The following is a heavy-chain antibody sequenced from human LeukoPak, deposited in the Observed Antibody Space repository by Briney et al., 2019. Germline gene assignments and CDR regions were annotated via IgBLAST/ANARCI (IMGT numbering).Heavy chain of an antibody. D-gene: IGHD3-22*01. V-gene: IGHV1-46*01. J-gene: IGHJ3*02. CDR3: ARVLENYYGSSGYDAFDI. CDR2: INCSSGGT. Sequence: ASVKVSCKASGFTFTTYYIHWVRQAPGQGLEWMGIINCSSGGTTYAQKFQGSVTMTRDTSTRTVYMELSSLGSEDTAVYYCARVLENYYGSSGYDAFDIWGQGTMVTVSS. CDR1: GFTFTTYY.